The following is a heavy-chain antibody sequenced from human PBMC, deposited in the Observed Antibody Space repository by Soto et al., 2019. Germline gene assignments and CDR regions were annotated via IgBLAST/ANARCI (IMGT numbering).Heavy chain of an antibody. V-gene: IGHV4-61*01. J-gene: IGHJ4*02. CDR2: IYYSGST. Sequence: SETLSLSCTVSVGSVSIGSYYWSWIRQPPGKGLEWIGYIYYSGSTNYNPSLKSRVTISVDTSKNQFSLKLSSVTAADTAVYYCARDPDYGDDPFYFDYWGQGTMFTVSS. CDR3: ARDPDYGDDPFYFDY. D-gene: IGHD4-17*01. CDR1: VGSVSIGSYY.